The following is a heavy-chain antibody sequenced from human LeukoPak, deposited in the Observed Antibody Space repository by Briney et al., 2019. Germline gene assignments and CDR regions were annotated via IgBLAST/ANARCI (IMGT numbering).Heavy chain of an antibody. CDR3: ARHKSSGSYPLDY. D-gene: IGHD3-22*01. V-gene: IGHV4-39*01. CDR2: IYYSGST. CDR1: GGSISSSSYY. J-gene: IGHJ4*02. Sequence: SETLSLTCTVSGGSISSSSYYWGWIRQPPGKGLEWIGCIYYSGSTYYNPSLKSRVTISVDTSKNQFSLKLSSVTAADTAVYYCARHKSSGSYPLDYWGQGILVTVSS.